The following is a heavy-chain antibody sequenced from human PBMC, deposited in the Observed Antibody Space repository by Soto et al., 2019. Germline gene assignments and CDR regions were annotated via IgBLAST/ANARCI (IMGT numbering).Heavy chain of an antibody. V-gene: IGHV3-23*01. CDR1: GFTFSSYA. Sequence: GGSLRLSCAASGFTFSSYAMSWVRQAPGKGLEWVSAISGSGGSTYYADSVKGRFTISRDNSKNTLYLQMNSLRAEDTAVYYCATRQNSGYDPSSYFFDYWGQGTLVTVSS. CDR3: ATRQNSGYDPSSYFFDY. D-gene: IGHD5-12*01. J-gene: IGHJ4*02. CDR2: ISGSGGST.